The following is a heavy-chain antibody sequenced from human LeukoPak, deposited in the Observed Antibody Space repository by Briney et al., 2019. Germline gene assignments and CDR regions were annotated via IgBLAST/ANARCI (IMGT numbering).Heavy chain of an antibody. CDR2: MNPNSGNT. J-gene: IGHJ5*02. CDR1: GYTFTSYD. D-gene: IGHD6-13*01. V-gene: IGHV1-8*01. Sequence: ASVKVSCKASGYTFTSYDINWVRQATGQGLEWMGWMNPNSGNTGYAQKFQGRVTMTRNTSISTAYMELSSLRSEDTAVYYCARAARYSSGWYRRGDWFDPWGQGTLVTVSS. CDR3: ARAARYSSGWYRRGDWFDP.